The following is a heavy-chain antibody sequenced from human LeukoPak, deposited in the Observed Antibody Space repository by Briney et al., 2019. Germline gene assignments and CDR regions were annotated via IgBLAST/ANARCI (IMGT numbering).Heavy chain of an antibody. Sequence: SETLSLTCAVYGGSFSGYYWSWIRQPPGKGLEWIGEINHSGSTNYNPSLKSRVTISVDTSKNRFSLKLSSVTAADTAVYYCARGGYCSGGSCYSGTLDYWGRGTLVTVSS. CDR2: INHSGST. CDR1: GGSFSGYY. D-gene: IGHD2-15*01. V-gene: IGHV4-34*01. J-gene: IGHJ4*02. CDR3: ARGGYCSGGSCYSGTLDY.